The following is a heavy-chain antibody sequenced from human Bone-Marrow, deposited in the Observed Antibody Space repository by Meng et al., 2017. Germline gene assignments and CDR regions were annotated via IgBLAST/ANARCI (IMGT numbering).Heavy chain of an antibody. V-gene: IGHV1-8*01. J-gene: IGHJ6*02. Sequence: ASVKVSCKASGYTFTSYDINWVRQATGQGLEWMGWMNPNSGNTGYAQKFQGRVTMTRNTSISTAYMELSSLRSENTAVYYCARALRAVVVVAATPDYYYGMDVWGQGTTVTVSS. CDR2: MNPNSGNT. CDR1: GYTFTSYD. D-gene: IGHD2-15*01. CDR3: ARALRAVVVVAATPDYYYGMDV.